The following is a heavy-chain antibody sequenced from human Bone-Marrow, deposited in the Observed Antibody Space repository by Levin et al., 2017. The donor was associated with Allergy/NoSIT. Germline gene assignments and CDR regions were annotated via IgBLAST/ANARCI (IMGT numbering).Heavy chain of an antibody. V-gene: IGHV3-30*18. J-gene: IGHJ4*02. CDR3: AKVGATL. Sequence: GESLKISCAASGFTFSSYGMHWVRQAPGKGLEWVAVISYDGSNKYYADSVKGRFTISRDNSKNTLYLQMNSLRAEDTAVYYCAKVGATLWGQGTLVTVSS. D-gene: IGHD1-26*01. CDR2: ISYDGSNK. CDR1: GFTFSSYG.